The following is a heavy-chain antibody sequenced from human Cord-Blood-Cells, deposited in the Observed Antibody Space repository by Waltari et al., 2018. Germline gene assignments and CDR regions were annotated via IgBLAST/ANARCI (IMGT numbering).Heavy chain of an antibody. CDR2: IYYSGST. D-gene: IGHD1-1*01. V-gene: IGHV4-59*02. CDR1: GGSVSSYS. J-gene: IGHJ4*02. Sequence: QVPLQESGPGMVQPSVTLSHTCTVSGGSVSSYSRTWIRQPPGKGLVWIGYIYYSGSTNYNPSLKSRVTISVDTSKNQFSLKLSSVTAADTAVYYCARYRTGTFDYWGQGTLVTVSS. CDR3: ARYRTGTFDY.